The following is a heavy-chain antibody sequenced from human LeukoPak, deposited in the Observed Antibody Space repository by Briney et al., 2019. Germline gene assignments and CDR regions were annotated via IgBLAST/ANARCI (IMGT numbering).Heavy chain of an antibody. Sequence: QPGGSLRLSCAGSGFIFNNYAMHWVRQPPGEGLEWVSGISWNSGSIDYADSVKGRFTISRDSAKNSLYLQMNSLRVEDTAFYYCAKDNRRHYTSGPNPDSLHWGQGALVTVSS. CDR1: GFIFNNYA. CDR3: AKDNRRHYTSGPNPDSLH. D-gene: IGHD6-19*01. J-gene: IGHJ4*02. CDR2: ISWNSGSI. V-gene: IGHV3-9*01.